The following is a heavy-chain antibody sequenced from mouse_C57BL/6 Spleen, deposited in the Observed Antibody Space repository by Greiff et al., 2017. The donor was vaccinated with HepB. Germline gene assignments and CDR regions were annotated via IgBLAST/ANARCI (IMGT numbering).Heavy chain of an antibody. CDR3: ARWGGLRVRYYAMDY. V-gene: IGHV1-64*01. J-gene: IGHJ4*01. D-gene: IGHD2-2*01. CDR1: GYTFTSYW. CDR2: IHPNSGST. Sequence: VQLQQPGAELVKPGASVKLSCKASGYTFTSYWMHWVKQRPGQGLEWIGMIHPNSGSTNYNEKFKSKATLTVDKSSSTAYMQLSSLTSEDSAVYYCARWGGLRVRYYAMDYWGQGTSVTVSS.